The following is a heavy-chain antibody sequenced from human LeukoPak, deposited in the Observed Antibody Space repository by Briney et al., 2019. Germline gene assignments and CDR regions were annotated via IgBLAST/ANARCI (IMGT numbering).Heavy chain of an antibody. CDR1: GFTFSNYW. CDR3: AREDGPYSGSSH. Sequence: PGGSLRLSCAAPGFTFSNYWMSWARQAPGKGLEWVANIKQDGSEKYYVDSVKGRFTISRDNSKNTLYLQMNSLRAEDTAVYYCAREDGPYSGSSHWGQGTLVTVSS. D-gene: IGHD1-26*01. V-gene: IGHV3-7*03. CDR2: IKQDGSEK. J-gene: IGHJ4*02.